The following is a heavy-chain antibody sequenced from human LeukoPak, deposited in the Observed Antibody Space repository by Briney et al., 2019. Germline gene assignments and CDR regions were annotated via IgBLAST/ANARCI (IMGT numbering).Heavy chain of an antibody. Sequence: PGGSLRLSCAAPGFTFSSYSMNWVRQAPGKGLEWVSYISSSSSTIYYADSVKGRFTISRDNAKNSLYLQMNSLRDEDTAVYYCATQLDLGELSFWWDAFDSWGQGTMVTVSS. CDR1: GFTFSSYS. CDR3: ATQLDLGELSFWWDAFDS. D-gene: IGHD3-16*02. J-gene: IGHJ3*02. V-gene: IGHV3-48*02. CDR2: ISSSSSTI.